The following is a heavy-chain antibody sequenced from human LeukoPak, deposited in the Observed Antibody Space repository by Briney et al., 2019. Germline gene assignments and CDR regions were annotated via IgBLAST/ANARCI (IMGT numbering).Heavy chain of an antibody. CDR3: ARDGPIPVTNYYYYYYMDV. V-gene: IGHV1-2*02. J-gene: IGHJ6*03. D-gene: IGHD4-11*01. Sequence: GASVKVSCKASGYTFTGYYMHWVRQAPGQGLEWMGWINPNSGGTNYAQKFQGRVTMTRDTSISTAYMELSRLRSDDTAVYYCARDGPIPVTNYYYYYYMDVWGKGTTVTVSS. CDR2: INPNSGGT. CDR1: GYTFTGYY.